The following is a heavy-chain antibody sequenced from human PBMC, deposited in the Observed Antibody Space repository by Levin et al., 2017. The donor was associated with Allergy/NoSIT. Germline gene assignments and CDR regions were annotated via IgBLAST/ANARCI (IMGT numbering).Heavy chain of an antibody. CDR3: ARHPYYYDSSGYGAFDI. Sequence: GSLRLSCTVSGGSISSSSYYWGWIRQPPGKGLEWIGSIYYSGSTFYNPSLKSRVTMSVDTSKNQFSLKLSSVTAADTALYYCARHPYYYDSSGYGAFDIWGQGTMVTVSS. CDR2: IYYSGST. CDR1: GGSISSSSYY. D-gene: IGHD3-22*01. V-gene: IGHV4-39*01. J-gene: IGHJ3*02.